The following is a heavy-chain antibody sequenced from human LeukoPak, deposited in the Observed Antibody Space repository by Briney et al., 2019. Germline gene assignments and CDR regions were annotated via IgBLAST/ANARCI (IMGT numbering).Heavy chain of an antibody. V-gene: IGHV3-48*02. Sequence: PGGSLRLSCAASEFTFRTFSMNWVRGAPGKGLEWVSYISGSSSTIYYADSVKGRFTISRDNAKNSLYLQMTSLRDEDTALYYCARDISFNDYWGQGTLVTVSS. CDR1: EFTFRTFS. CDR2: ISGSSSTI. D-gene: IGHD3-9*01. J-gene: IGHJ4*02. CDR3: ARDISFNDY.